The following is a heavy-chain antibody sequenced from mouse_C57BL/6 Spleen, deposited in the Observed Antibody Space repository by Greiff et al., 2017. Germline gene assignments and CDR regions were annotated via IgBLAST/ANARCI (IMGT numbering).Heavy chain of an antibody. D-gene: IGHD1-1*01. CDR3: AVPSYGSRGYAMDY. V-gene: IGHV14-3*01. J-gene: IGHJ4*01. CDR1: GFNIKNTY. CDR2: IAPANGNT. Sequence: VQLQQSVAELVRPGASVKLSCTASGFNIKNTYMHWVKQRPEQGLEWIGRIAPANGNTKYAPKFQGKATITADTSSNTAYLQLSSLTSEDTAIYYGAVPSYGSRGYAMDYWGQGTSVTVSS.